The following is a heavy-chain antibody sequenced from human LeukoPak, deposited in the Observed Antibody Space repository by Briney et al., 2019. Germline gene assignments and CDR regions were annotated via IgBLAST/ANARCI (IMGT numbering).Heavy chain of an antibody. D-gene: IGHD3-22*01. Sequence: ASVKVSCKASGYTFTGYHMHWVRQAPGQGLEWMGWINPNSGGTNYARKFQGRVTMTRDTSISTAYMELSRLRSDDTAVYYCAREVPYDSSVYYQPFDYWGQGTLVTVSS. CDR3: AREVPYDSSVYYQPFDY. CDR2: INPNSGGT. J-gene: IGHJ4*02. CDR1: GYTFTGYH. V-gene: IGHV1-2*02.